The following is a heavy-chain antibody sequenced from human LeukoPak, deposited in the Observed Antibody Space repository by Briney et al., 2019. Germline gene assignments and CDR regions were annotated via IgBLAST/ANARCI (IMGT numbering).Heavy chain of an antibody. CDR3: ARMTTGHDF. CDR2: VNHSGYT. J-gene: IGHJ4*02. D-gene: IGHD4-17*01. V-gene: IGHV4-34*01. CDR1: GTSFSSYY. Sequence: PSETLSFTCAVSGTSFSSYYWSWIRQPPGKGLEWIGEVNHSGYTNDNPSLKSRVTISVDTSKNQFSLRLRSVTAADTGVYFCARMTTGHDFWGQGTLVTVSS.